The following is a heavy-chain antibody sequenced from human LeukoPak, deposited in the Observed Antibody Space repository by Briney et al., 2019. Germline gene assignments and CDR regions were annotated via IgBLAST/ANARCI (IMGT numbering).Heavy chain of an antibody. CDR2: IDRKNGGT. Sequence: ASVKVSCKSFGYTFADYNMHWVRQVPGQRLEWMGWIDRKNGGTKYAQKFQGRVTMTRDTSKSTAYMVLRGLTSDDTAIYYCARGDMYFQDSTYRSFDHWGQGTLVTVSS. J-gene: IGHJ4*02. V-gene: IGHV1-2*02. CDR1: GYTFADYN. D-gene: IGHD2/OR15-2a*01. CDR3: ARGDMYFQDSTYRSFDH.